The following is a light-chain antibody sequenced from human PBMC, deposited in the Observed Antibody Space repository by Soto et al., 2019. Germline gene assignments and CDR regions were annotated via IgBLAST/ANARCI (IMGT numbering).Light chain of an antibody. CDR3: QQTDSTPQT. V-gene: IGKV1-39*01. Sequence: MTQSPATLSVSPGERATLSCRASQSIRNYVSWYQQKPGTAPKLLIRAASTLQSGVPSRFSGSGSGTDFTLTISSLQIEDFATYFCQQTDSTPQTFGQGTNVEI. CDR1: QSIRNY. CDR2: AAS. J-gene: IGKJ1*01.